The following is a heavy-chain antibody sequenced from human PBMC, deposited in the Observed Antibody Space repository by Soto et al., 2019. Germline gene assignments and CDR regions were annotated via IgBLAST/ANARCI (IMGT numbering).Heavy chain of an antibody. CDR2: INPNSGGT. D-gene: IGHD2-15*01. V-gene: IGHV1-2*04. CDR1: GYTFTGYY. J-gene: IGHJ6*02. Sequence: ASVKVSCKASGYTFTGYYMHWVRQAPGQGLEWMGWINPNSGGTNYAQKFQGWVTMTRDTSISTAYMELSRLRSDDTAVYYCARARWGVVVADKASGGRTPYYALYYGMDVWGQGTTVTVSS. CDR3: ARARWGVVVADKASGGRTPYYALYYGMDV.